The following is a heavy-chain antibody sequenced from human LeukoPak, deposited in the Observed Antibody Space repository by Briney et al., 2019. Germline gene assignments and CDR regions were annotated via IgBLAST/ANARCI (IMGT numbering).Heavy chain of an antibody. CDR1: GGSISSGSYD. Sequence: SETLSLTCTVSGGSISSGSYDWIWIRQPAGKGLEWIGRIYTSGSTNYNPSLKSRVTISVDTSKNQFSLKLSSVTAADTAVYYCARYWCSSKTCHLTITQKGYAELWGRGTGVIVSA. J-gene: IGHJ2*01. D-gene: IGHD2-2*01. V-gene: IGHV4-61*02. CDR2: IYTSGST. CDR3: ARYWCSSKTCHLTITQKGYAEL.